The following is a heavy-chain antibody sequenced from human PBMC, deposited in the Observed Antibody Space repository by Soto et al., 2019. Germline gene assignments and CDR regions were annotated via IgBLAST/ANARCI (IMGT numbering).Heavy chain of an antibody. CDR3: ARDRGYSTFDI. Sequence: EVQLVESGGGLVQSGGSLRLSCGASGFSFSSYWMSWVRQAPGKGLEWVANMNQGGSEINYVDSVRGRFTISRDNAKNLLYLQMNSLRVKDTAVYHCARDRGYSTFDIWGQGTMVTVSS. CDR1: GFSFSSYW. D-gene: IGHD2-2*01. CDR2: MNQGGSEI. J-gene: IGHJ3*02. V-gene: IGHV3-7*01.